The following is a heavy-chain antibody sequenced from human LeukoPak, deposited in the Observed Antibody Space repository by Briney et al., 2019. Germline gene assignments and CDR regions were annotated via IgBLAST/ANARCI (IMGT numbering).Heavy chain of an antibody. CDR3: ARADYYDSSGYIYYFDY. D-gene: IGHD3-22*01. Sequence: SETLSLTCAVSGGSISSSNWWSWVRQPPGKGLEWIGEIYHSGSTNYNPSLKSRVTISVDKSKNQFSLKLSSVTAADTAVYYCARADYYDSSGYIYYFDYWGQGTLVTVSS. CDR1: GGSISSSNW. V-gene: IGHV4-4*02. J-gene: IGHJ4*02. CDR2: IYHSGST.